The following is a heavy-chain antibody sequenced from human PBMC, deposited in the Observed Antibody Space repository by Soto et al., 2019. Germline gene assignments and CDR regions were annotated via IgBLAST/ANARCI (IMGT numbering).Heavy chain of an antibody. V-gene: IGHV4-34*01. J-gene: IGHJ2*01. CDR2: INHSGST. D-gene: IGHD6-19*01. CDR1: GGSFSGYY. CDR3: ARVQAPKYSSGWTVTPDQYLDL. Sequence: SETLSLTCAVYGGSFSGYYWSWIRQPPGKGLEWIGEINHSGSTNYNPSLKSRVTISVDTSKNQFSLKLSSVTAADTAVYYCARVQAPKYSSGWTVTPDQYLDLWGRGTLVTVSS.